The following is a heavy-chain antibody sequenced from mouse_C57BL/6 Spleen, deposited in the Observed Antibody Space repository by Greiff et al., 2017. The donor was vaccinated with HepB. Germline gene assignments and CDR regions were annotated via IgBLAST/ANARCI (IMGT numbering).Heavy chain of an antibody. CDR3: ASYDYDAWYFDV. Sequence: QVQLQQPGAELARPGASVKLSCKASGYTFTSYGISWVKQRTGQGLEWIGEIYPRSGNTYYNEKFKGKATLTADKSSSTAYMDLRSLTSEDSAVYFCASYDYDAWYFDVWGTGTTVTVSS. CDR2: IYPRSGNT. CDR1: GYTFTSYG. J-gene: IGHJ1*03. D-gene: IGHD2-4*01. V-gene: IGHV1-81*01.